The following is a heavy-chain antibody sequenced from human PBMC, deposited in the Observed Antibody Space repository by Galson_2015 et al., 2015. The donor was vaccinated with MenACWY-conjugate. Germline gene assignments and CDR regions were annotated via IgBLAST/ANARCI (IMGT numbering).Heavy chain of an antibody. V-gene: IGHV1-8*01. J-gene: IGHJ4*02. D-gene: IGHD6-25*01. Sequence: SVKVSCKASGHTFTSFDINWVRQAPGQGLEWMGWINPTSGNKGYAQKFQGRVTVTRDTSISTAYMELSSLGSEDTAVYYCARGRCWAAAGMVYYFDYWGQGTLVTVSS. CDR1: GHTFTSFD. CDR2: INPTSGNK. CDR3: ARGRCWAAAGMVYYFDY.